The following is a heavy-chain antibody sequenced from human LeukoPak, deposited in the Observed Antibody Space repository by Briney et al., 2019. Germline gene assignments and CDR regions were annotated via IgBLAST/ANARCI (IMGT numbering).Heavy chain of an antibody. Sequence: SQTLSLTCTVSGGSISSYYWSWIRQPPGKGLEWIGYIYYSGSTNYNPSLKSRVTISVDTSKNQFSLKLSSVTAADTAVYYCARTDGAAREYYFDYWGQGTLVTVSS. CDR2: IYYSGST. V-gene: IGHV4-59*01. CDR1: GGSISSYY. J-gene: IGHJ4*02. CDR3: ARTDGAAREYYFDY. D-gene: IGHD6-6*01.